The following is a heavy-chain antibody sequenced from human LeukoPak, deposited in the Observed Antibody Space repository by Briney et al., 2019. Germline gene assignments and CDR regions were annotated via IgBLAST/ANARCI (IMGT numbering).Heavy chain of an antibody. CDR2: IYSSGST. CDR3: ARGLVYSSSWDNWFDP. CDR1: GGSISSYY. D-gene: IGHD6-13*01. V-gene: IGHV4-4*07. J-gene: IGHJ5*02. Sequence: SETLSLTCTVPGGSISSYYWSWIRQPAGKGLEWIGRIYSSGSTNYNPSLQSRVTMSVDTSKNQFSLKVNSVTAADTAVYYCARGLVYSSSWDNWFDPWGQGTLVTVSS.